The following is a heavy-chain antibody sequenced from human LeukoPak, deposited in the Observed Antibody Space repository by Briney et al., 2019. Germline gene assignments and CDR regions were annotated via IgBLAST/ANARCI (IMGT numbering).Heavy chain of an antibody. Sequence: PSQTLSLTCTVSGGSISSGDYYWGWIRQPPGKGLEWIGSIYYSGSTYYNPSLKSRVTISVDTSKNQFSLKLSSVTAADTAVYYCARDRPYLNYGMDVWGQGTTVTVSS. CDR1: GGSISSGDYY. J-gene: IGHJ6*02. CDR3: ARDRPYLNYGMDV. D-gene: IGHD2-2*01. CDR2: IYYSGST. V-gene: IGHV4-39*07.